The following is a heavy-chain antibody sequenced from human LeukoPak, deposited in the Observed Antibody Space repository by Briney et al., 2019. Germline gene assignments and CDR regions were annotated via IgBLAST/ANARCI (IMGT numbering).Heavy chain of an antibody. CDR1: GFTFNNYG. J-gene: IGHJ6*02. CDR3: SREYFDWSRNYYYGMDV. CDR2: IWYDGSNK. Sequence: TGGSLRLSCAASGFTFNNYGMYWVRQAPGKGLEWMALIWYDGSNKYYADSVKGRFTISRDNSKNTLYLQMNSLRAEDTAVYYCSREYFDWSRNYYYGMDVWGQGTTVTVSS. D-gene: IGHD3-9*01. V-gene: IGHV3-33*01.